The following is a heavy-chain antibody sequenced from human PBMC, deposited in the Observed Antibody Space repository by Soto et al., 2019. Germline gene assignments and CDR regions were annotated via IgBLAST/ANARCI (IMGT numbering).Heavy chain of an antibody. D-gene: IGHD3-16*01. CDR3: AKWGSAKKVDS. Sequence: EVQLLESGGGLVQPGESLRLSCAVSGFTFHNYAMSWVRQAPGKGLEWVSIISGTGDATYYADSVKGRFTISRDNSKNTLYLQMNSLSAEDTAIYYCAKWGSAKKVDSWGQGTLVTVPS. J-gene: IGHJ4*02. V-gene: IGHV3-23*01. CDR1: GFTFHNYA. CDR2: ISGTGDAT.